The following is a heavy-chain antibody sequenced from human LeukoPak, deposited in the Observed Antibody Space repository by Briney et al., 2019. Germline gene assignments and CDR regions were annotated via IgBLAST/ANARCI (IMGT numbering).Heavy chain of an antibody. Sequence: GGSLRLSCAASGFIFSNYAMSWVRQAPGKGLEWVSAIDCTGAYTWYADSVKGRFTISKDSSKTILYLQMNSLRAEDAAVYCAKGSAAGRPYYFDYWGQGTLVTVSS. CDR1: GFIFSNYA. V-gene: IGHV3-23*01. D-gene: IGHD6-25*01. CDR2: IDCTGAYT. CDR3: AKGSAAGRPYYFDY. J-gene: IGHJ4*02.